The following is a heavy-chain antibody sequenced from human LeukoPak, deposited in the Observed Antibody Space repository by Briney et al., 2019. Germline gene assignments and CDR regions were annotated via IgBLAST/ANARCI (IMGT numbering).Heavy chain of an antibody. CDR3: TTALDYGDYVGAFDI. J-gene: IGHJ3*02. V-gene: IGHV3-15*01. Sequence: GGSLRLSCAASGFTFSNAFLSWVRQAPGKGLEWVGRIKSKTDGGTTDYAAPVKGRFTISRDDSKNTLYLQMNSLKTEDTAVYYCTTALDYGDYVGAFDIWGQGTMVTVSS. CDR2: IKSKTDGGTT. D-gene: IGHD4-17*01. CDR1: GFTFSNAF.